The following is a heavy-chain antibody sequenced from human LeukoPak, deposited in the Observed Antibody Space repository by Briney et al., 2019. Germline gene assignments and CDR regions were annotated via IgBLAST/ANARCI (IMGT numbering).Heavy chain of an antibody. CDR3: ARGKIVVVPAAYVVISRAAFDI. Sequence: GESLKISCKASGYTFTSYGISWVRQAPGQGLEWMGWISAYNGNTNYAQKLQGRVTMTTDTSTSTAYMELRSLRSDDTAVYYCARGKIVVVPAAYVVISRAAFDIWGQGTMVTVSS. V-gene: IGHV1-18*01. CDR2: ISAYNGNT. D-gene: IGHD2-2*01. J-gene: IGHJ3*02. CDR1: GYTFTSYG.